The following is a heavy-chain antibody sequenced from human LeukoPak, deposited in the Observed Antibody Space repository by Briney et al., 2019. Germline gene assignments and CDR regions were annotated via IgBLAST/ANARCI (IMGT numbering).Heavy chain of an antibody. CDR3: ARVGSSWYEIFDY. CDR2: IYYSGST. CDR1: GASISSGGYY. V-gene: IGHV4-39*07. D-gene: IGHD6-13*01. J-gene: IGHJ4*02. Sequence: SETLSLTCTVSGASISSGGYYWGWIRQPPGKGLEWIGSIYYSGSTYYNPSLKSRVTISENTSKNQFSLKLSSVTAADTAVYYCARVGSSWYEIFDYWGQGTLVTVSS.